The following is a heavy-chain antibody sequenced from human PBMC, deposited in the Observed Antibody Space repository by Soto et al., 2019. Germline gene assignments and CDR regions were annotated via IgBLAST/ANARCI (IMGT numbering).Heavy chain of an antibody. J-gene: IGHJ5*02. Sequence: PSETLSLTCDVSGGSINSGGYSWSWIRQPPGKGLEWVGYIYQSGSTYYNPSLRSRLTISIDRSRNQFSLKLTSVTAADTAVYYCARGGLLGYCGCNTCHNSFDLWGRGTLVTVSS. V-gene: IGHV4-30-2*01. D-gene: IGHD2-2*01. CDR2: IYQSGST. CDR1: GGSINSGGYS. CDR3: ARGGLLGYCGCNTCHNSFDL.